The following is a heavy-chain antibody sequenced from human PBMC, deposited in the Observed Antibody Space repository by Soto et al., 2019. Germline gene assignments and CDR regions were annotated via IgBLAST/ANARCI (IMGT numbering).Heavy chain of an antibody. Sequence: GGSLRLSCAASGFTFSDYAMHWVRQAPGKGLEWVAVVSHDGRNTHYADSVKGRFTISRDNAKNTLDLQMHGLRAEDMAVYYCARSVRSGSFPYYYYAMDVWGQGTTVTVSS. V-gene: IGHV3-30*03. CDR2: VSHDGRNT. CDR3: ARSVRSGSFPYYYYAMDV. CDR1: GFTFSDYA. D-gene: IGHD3-10*01. J-gene: IGHJ6*02.